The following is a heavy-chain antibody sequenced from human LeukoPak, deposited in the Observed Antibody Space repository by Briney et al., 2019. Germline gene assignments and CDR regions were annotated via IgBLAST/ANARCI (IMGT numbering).Heavy chain of an antibody. CDR3: TKDHSNWALN. CDR1: GFTFSNYA. Sequence: GGSLRLSCVAFGFTFSNYAMSWVRQAPGKGLEWVSAMSSSGGSTYYVDSVRGRFTISRDNSKNTLYLQMNSLRAEDTAVYYCTKDHSNWALNWGQGTLVTVSS. CDR2: MSSSGGST. V-gene: IGHV3-23*01. D-gene: IGHD4-11*01. J-gene: IGHJ4*02.